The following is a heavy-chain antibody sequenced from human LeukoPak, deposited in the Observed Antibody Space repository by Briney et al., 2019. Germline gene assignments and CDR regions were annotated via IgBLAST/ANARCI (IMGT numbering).Heavy chain of an antibody. Sequence: PSETLSLTCSVSGGSIISYGYYWTWIRQYPGKGLEWIGNIFYNGTTYYNPSFKGRVTVSGDTSKNQFSLNLNSLTAADTAVYYCGRDRMDTALAFFFDYWGQGTLVTVSS. J-gene: IGHJ4*02. CDR3: GRDRMDTALAFFFDY. V-gene: IGHV4-31*03. CDR1: GGSIISYGYY. D-gene: IGHD5-18*01. CDR2: IFYNGTT.